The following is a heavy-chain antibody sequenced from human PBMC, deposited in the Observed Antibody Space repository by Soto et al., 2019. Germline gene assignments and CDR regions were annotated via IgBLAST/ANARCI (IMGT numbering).Heavy chain of an antibody. CDR3: AKDGNPIPYLTGYYRLGWFDP. J-gene: IGHJ5*02. D-gene: IGHD3-9*01. V-gene: IGHV3-23*01. CDR2: ISGSGGST. CDR1: GFTFSSYA. Sequence: LRLSCAASGFTFSSYAMSWVRQAPGKGLEWVSAISGSGGSTYYADSVKGRFTISRDNSKNTLYLQMNSLRAEDTAVYYCAKDGNPIPYLTGYYRLGWFDPWGQGTLVTVPQ.